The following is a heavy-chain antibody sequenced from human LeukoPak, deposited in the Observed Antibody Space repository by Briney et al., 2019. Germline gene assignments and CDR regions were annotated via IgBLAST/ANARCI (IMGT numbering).Heavy chain of an antibody. CDR3: ARGSMYYDILTGYYNEVAWADAFDI. D-gene: IGHD3-9*01. CDR1: GYTFTYRY. J-gene: IGHJ3*02. V-gene: IGHV1-45*02. Sequence: GASVKVSCKASGYTFTYRYLHWVRQAPGQALEWMGWITPFNGNTNYAQKFQDRVTITRDRSMSTAYMELSSLRSEDTAMYYCARGSMYYDILTGYYNEVAWADAFDIWGQGTMVTVSS. CDR2: ITPFNGNT.